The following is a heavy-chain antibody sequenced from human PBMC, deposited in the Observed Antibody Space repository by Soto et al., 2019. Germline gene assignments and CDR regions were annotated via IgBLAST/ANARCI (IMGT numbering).Heavy chain of an antibody. CDR2: IIPIFGTA. Sequence: SEKVSCKASGGTFSSYAISWVRQAPGQGLEWMGGIIPIFGTANYAQKFQGRVTITADESTSTAYMELSSLRSEDTAVYYCAMDWNSSPMGAFDIWGQGTMVTVSS. D-gene: IGHD6-13*01. V-gene: IGHV1-69*13. J-gene: IGHJ3*02. CDR3: AMDWNSSPMGAFDI. CDR1: GGTFSSYA.